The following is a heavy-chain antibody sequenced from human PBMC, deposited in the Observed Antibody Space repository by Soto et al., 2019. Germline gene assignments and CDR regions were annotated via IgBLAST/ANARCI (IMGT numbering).Heavy chain of an antibody. CDR1: GGSISSYY. V-gene: IGHV4-59*01. Sequence: PSETLSLTCTVSGGSISSYYWSWIRQPPGKGLEWIGYIYYSGSTNYNPSLKSRVPISVDTSKNQFSLKLSSVTAADTAVYYCARVSKSCSNGVCYNGYYYYGMDVWGQGTTVTFSS. CDR3: ARVSKSCSNGVCYNGYYYYGMDV. CDR2: IYYSGST. D-gene: IGHD2-8*01. J-gene: IGHJ6*02.